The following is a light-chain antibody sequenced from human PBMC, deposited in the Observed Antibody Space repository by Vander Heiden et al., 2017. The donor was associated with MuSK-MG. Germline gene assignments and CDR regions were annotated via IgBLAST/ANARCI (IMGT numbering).Light chain of an antibody. CDR2: DAS. V-gene: IGKV3-11*01. Sequence: EIVLTQSPATLSLSPGERATLSCSSSQSVSSYLAWYQQKPGQAPRLLIYDASNRATGIPARFSGRGSGTDFTLTISSLEPEDFAVYYCQQRSNCPMTFGRGTKVEIK. J-gene: IGKJ4*01. CDR1: QSVSSY. CDR3: QQRSNCPMT.